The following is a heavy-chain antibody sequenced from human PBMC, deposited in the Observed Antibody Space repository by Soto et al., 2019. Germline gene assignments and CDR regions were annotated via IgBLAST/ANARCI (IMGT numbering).Heavy chain of an antibody. CDR2: ISAYNGNT. V-gene: IGHV1-18*01. Sequence: ASVKVSCKASGYTFTSYGISWVRQAPGQGLEWMGWISAYNGNTNYAQKLQGRVTMTTDTSTSTAYMELRSLRSDDTAVYYCAGRGDYDFWSGCYSLFDYGMDVWGQGTTVTVSS. D-gene: IGHD3-3*01. CDR3: AGRGDYDFWSGCYSLFDYGMDV. J-gene: IGHJ6*02. CDR1: GYTFTSYG.